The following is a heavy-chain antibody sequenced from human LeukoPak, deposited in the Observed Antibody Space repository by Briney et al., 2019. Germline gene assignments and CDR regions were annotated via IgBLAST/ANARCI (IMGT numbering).Heavy chain of an antibody. CDR1: GFTFRRYT. J-gene: IGHJ4*02. D-gene: IGHD1-14*01. CDR2: ISYDGRNK. CDR3: ARDGGWYFDY. Sequence: GGSLRLSCGASGFTFRRYTMHGVRQAPGKGLEGVAVISYDGRNKYYADSVKGRLTISRDSSKNTLYLQMNSLKPEDTAVYYCARDGGWYFDYWGQGTLVTVSS. V-gene: IGHV3-30*04.